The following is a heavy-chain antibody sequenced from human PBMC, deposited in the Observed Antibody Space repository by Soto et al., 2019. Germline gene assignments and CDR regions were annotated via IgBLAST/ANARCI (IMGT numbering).Heavy chain of an antibody. CDR2: ISRDGNNK. CDR1: GFTFRFYD. Sequence: QVQLVESGGGVVQPGRSLRLSCATSGFTFRFYDMHWVRQAPGKGLEWVAIISRDGNNKDYGDSVKGRFTISRDNSKNTLDLQMNSLRGEDTAVYYCAKDAYTPIRTTAHDSGGLDHWGRGTLVTVSS. J-gene: IGHJ4*02. CDR3: AKDAYTPIRTTAHDSGGLDH. D-gene: IGHD4-4*01. V-gene: IGHV3-30*18.